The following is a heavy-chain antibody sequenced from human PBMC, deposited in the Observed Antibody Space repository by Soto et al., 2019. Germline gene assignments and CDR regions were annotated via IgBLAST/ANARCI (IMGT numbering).Heavy chain of an antibody. CDR1: GFTFSSYG. D-gene: IGHD3-10*01. CDR2: IWYDGSSK. Sequence: PGGSLRLSCAASGFTFSSYGMHWVRQAPGRGLEWVAVIWYDGSSKYYADSVKGRFTISRDNSKNTLYLQMNSLRAEDTAVYYCARDPNGSGSYVEYWGQGTMVTVSS. V-gene: IGHV3-33*01. J-gene: IGHJ4*02. CDR3: ARDPNGSGSYVEY.